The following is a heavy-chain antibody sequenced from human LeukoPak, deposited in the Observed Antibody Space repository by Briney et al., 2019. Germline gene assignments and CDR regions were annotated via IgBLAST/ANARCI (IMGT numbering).Heavy chain of an antibody. CDR1: GGTFSSYA. V-gene: IGHV1-69*04. J-gene: IGHJ6*02. CDR3: ARGEGPVKQWLAYYYYGMDV. Sequence: GASVKVSCKASGGTFSSYAISWVRQAPGQGLEWMGRIIPILSIANYAQKFQGRVTITADRSTSTAYMELSSLRSEDTAVYYCARGEGPVKQWLAYYYYGMDVWGQGTTVTVSS. CDR2: IIPILSIA. D-gene: IGHD6-19*01.